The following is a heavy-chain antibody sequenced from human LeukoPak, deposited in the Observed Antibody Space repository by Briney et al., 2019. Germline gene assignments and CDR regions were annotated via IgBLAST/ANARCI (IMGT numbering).Heavy chain of an antibody. Sequence: GGSLRLSCAASGFTFSSYGMHWVRQAPGKGLEWVAVISYDGSNKYYADSVKGRFTISRDNSKNTLFLQMNSLRAEDTAVYYCARRPRVLLWFGGFDPWGQGTLVTVSS. D-gene: IGHD3-10*01. CDR1: GFTFSSYG. CDR2: ISYDGSNK. J-gene: IGHJ5*02. CDR3: ARRPRVLLWFGGFDP. V-gene: IGHV3-30*03.